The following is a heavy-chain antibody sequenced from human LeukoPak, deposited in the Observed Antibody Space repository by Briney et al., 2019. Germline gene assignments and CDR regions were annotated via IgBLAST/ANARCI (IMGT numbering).Heavy chain of an antibody. CDR1: GFTFSSYA. V-gene: IGHV3-30-3*01. Sequence: PGGSLRLSCAASGFTFSSYAMHWVRQAPGKGLEWVAVISYDGSNKYYADSVKGRFTISRDNSKNTLYLQMNSLRAEDTAVYYCARDYWAAVAGTRTDGVSHYGMDVWGQGTTVTVSS. J-gene: IGHJ6*02. D-gene: IGHD6-19*01. CDR3: ARDYWAAVAGTRTDGVSHYGMDV. CDR2: ISYDGSNK.